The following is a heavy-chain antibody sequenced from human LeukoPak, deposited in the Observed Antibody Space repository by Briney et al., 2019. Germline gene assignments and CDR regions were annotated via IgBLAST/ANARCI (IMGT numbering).Heavy chain of an antibody. CDR1: GYSLTSHG. J-gene: IGHJ5*02. CDR2: ISAYNGNT. D-gene: IGHD6-19*01. Sequence: ASVKVSCKASGYSLTSHGISWVRQAPGQGLEWMGWISAYNGNTNYAQKLQGRVTMTTDTSTSTAYMELRSLRSDDTAVYYCARGSSGWFYNWFDPWGQGTLVTVSS. V-gene: IGHV1-18*01. CDR3: ARGSSGWFYNWFDP.